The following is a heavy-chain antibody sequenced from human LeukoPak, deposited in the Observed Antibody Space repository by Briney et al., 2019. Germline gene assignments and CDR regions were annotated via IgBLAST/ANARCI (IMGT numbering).Heavy chain of an antibody. CDR2: LYTSGTT. CDR1: GGSISSGSYY. Sequence: RPSQTLSLTCTVSGGSISSGSYYWTWIRQPAGKGLEWIGHLYTSGTTSYNPSLQSRVTISADTSKHQFSLRLTSVTAADTAVYYYARAGGSVGWYGTIDSWGQGTLVTVSS. D-gene: IGHD6-19*01. J-gene: IGHJ4*02. CDR3: ARAGGSVGWYGTIDS. V-gene: IGHV4-61*09.